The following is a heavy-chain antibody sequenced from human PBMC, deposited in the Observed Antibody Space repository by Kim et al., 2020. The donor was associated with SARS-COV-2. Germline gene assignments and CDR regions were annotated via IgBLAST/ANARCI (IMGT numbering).Heavy chain of an antibody. D-gene: IGHD5-12*01. Sequence: SETLSLTCAVYGGSFSGYYWSWIRQPPGKGLEWIGEINHSGSTNYNPSLKSRVTISVDTSKNQFSLKLSSVTAADTAVYYCARALPDGYIIYYGMDVWGQGTTVTVSS. CDR3: ARALPDGYIIYYGMDV. J-gene: IGHJ6*02. CDR2: INHSGST. CDR1: GGSFSGYY. V-gene: IGHV4-34*01.